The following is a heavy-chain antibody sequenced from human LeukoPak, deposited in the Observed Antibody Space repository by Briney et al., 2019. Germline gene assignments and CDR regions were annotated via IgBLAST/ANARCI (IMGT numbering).Heavy chain of an antibody. CDR1: GFTVSSNY. CDR3: AKDLFLWYFDL. J-gene: IGHJ2*01. CDR2: IYSGGST. Sequence: GGSLRLSCAASGFTVSSNYMSWVRQAPGKGLEWVSVIYSGGSTYYADSVKGRFTISRDNSKNTLYLQMNSLRAEDTAVYYCAKDLFLWYFDLWDRGTLVTVSS. V-gene: IGHV3-53*01. D-gene: IGHD2-21*01.